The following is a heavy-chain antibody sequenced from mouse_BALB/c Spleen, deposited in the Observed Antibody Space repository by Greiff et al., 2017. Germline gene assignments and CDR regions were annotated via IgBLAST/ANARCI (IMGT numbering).Heavy chain of an antibody. Sequence: EVKLMESGGGLVQPGGSRKLSCAASGFTFSSFGMHWVRQAPEKGLEWVAYISSGSSTIYYADTVKGRFTISRDNPKNTLFLQMTSLRSEDTAMYYCARDYRYDVGAMDYWGQGTSVTVSS. V-gene: IGHV5-17*02. D-gene: IGHD2-14*01. CDR2: ISSGSSTI. CDR1: GFTFSSFG. J-gene: IGHJ4*01. CDR3: ARDYRYDVGAMDY.